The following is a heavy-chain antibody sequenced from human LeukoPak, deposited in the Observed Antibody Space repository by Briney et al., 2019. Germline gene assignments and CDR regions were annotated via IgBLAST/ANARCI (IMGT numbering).Heavy chain of an antibody. CDR2: ISYDGSNK. D-gene: IGHD5-12*01. CDR1: GFTFSSYG. CDR3: ARDLVRPIGVATSLADY. J-gene: IGHJ4*02. V-gene: IGHV3-30*03. Sequence: GGSLRLSCAASGFTFSSYGMHWVRQAPGKGLEWVAVISYDGSNKYYADSVKGRFTISRDNAKNSLYLQMNSLRAEDTAVYYCARDLVRPIGVATSLADYWGQGTLVTVSS.